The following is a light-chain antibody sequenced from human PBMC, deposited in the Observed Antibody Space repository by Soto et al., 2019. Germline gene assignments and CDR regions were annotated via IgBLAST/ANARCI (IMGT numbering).Light chain of an antibody. CDR1: QSISSN. CDR2: GAS. J-gene: IGKJ1*01. V-gene: IGKV3-15*01. CDR3: HHYNDWWT. Sequence: EIVMTQSPATLSVSPGERATLSCRASQSISSNLAWYQQKPGQAPRLLIYGASTRATGIPARFSGSGSGTEFTLTISSLQSEDFAVYYCHHYNDWWTFGQGTKVEIK.